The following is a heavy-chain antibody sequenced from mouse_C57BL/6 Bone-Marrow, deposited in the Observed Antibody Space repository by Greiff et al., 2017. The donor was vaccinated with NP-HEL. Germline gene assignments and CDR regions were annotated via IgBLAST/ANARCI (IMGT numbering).Heavy chain of an antibody. D-gene: IGHD2-4*01. J-gene: IGHJ3*01. Sequence: VQLQQSGPELVKPGASVKIPCKASGYTFTDYNMDWVKQSHGKSLEWIGDINPNNGGTIYNQKFKGKATLTVDKSSSTAYMELRSLTSEDTAVYYCASYDYDGDAFAYWGQGTLVTVSA. CDR3: ASYDYDGDAFAY. CDR2: INPNNGGT. CDR1: GYTFTDYN. V-gene: IGHV1-18*01.